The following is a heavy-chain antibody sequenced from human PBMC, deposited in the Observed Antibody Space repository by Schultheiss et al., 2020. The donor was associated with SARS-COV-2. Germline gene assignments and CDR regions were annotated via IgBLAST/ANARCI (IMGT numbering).Heavy chain of an antibody. CDR3: ARGYCTNGICFHYFYYMDV. Sequence: GGSLRLSCAASGFTFDDYGMSWVRQAPGKGLEWVSGINWNGGSTGYADSVKGRFTISRDNAKNSLYLQMNSLRAEDTALYYCARGYCTNGICFHYFYYMDVWGKGTTVTVSS. CDR2: INWNGGST. D-gene: IGHD2-8*01. V-gene: IGHV3-20*04. CDR1: GFTFDDYG. J-gene: IGHJ6*03.